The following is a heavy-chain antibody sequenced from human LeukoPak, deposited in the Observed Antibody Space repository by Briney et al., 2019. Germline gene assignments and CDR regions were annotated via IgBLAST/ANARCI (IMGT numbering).Heavy chain of an antibody. J-gene: IGHJ4*02. Sequence: PSETLSLTCTVSGGSISSYYWSWIRQPPGKGLEWIGYIYYSGSTNYNPSLKSRVTISVDTSKNQFSLKLSSVTAADTAVYYCARHYDFWSGYYYPAGAFDYWGQGTLVTVSS. V-gene: IGHV4-59*08. CDR3: ARHYDFWSGYYYPAGAFDY. CDR2: IYYSGST. CDR1: GGSISSYY. D-gene: IGHD3-3*01.